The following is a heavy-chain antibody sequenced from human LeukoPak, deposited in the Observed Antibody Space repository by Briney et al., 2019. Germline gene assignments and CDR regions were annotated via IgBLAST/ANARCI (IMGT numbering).Heavy chain of an antibody. CDR1: GFTFSSYA. D-gene: IGHD3-10*01. CDR2: ISGSGGSI. V-gene: IGHV3-23*01. J-gene: IGHJ4*02. Sequence: PGRSLRLSCAASGFTFSSYAMSWVRQAPGKGLEWVSVISGSGGSITYADSVKGRFSISRDNSTLYLRMNSLRGEDTAVYYCAKRGAYGSGSYYTLEYWGQGTLVTVSS. CDR3: AKRGAYGSGSYYTLEY.